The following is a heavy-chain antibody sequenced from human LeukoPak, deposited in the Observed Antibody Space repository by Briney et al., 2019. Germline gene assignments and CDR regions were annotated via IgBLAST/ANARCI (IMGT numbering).Heavy chain of an antibody. V-gene: IGHV3-23*01. J-gene: IGHJ4*02. D-gene: IGHD1-26*01. CDR2: ISGSGGSP. CDR1: GFTFSSYA. Sequence: PGGSLRLSCAASGFTFSSYAMSWVRQAPGKGLEWVSAISGSGGSPYYADSVKGRFTISRDNSKNTLYLQMNSLRADDTAVYYCARYSGSYYYPPAWDLWGQGTLVTVSS. CDR3: ARYSGSYYYPPAWDL.